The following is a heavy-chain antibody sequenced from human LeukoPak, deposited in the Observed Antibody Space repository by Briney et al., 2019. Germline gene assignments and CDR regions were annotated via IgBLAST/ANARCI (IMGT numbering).Heavy chain of an antibody. J-gene: IGHJ6*02. CDR2: IKNDGSER. V-gene: IGHV3-7*01. CDR3: ATYTNWVAGDV. D-gene: IGHD7-27*01. CDR1: GLTFSDSW. Sequence: PGASLRLSCVASGLTFSDSWMRWVRQAPGKGLEWVADIKNDGSEREYVDSVKGRFTISRDNARNSLYLQMDSLRAEDTAVYYCATYTNWVAGDVWGQGTTVSV.